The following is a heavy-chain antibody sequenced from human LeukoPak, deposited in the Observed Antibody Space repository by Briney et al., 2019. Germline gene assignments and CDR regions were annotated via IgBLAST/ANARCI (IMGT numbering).Heavy chain of an antibody. CDR2: IQYDGSEI. J-gene: IGHJ4*02. CDR1: GLMFCTSG. V-gene: IGHV3-30*02. Sequence: PGGSLRLSCAASGLMFCTSGMHWLHQAPGKGLEWVAFIQYDGSEIYYADSLKGRFTISRDNSKNTLYLQMNSLRAEDTAVFYCARESGAAKIGQMLNYWGQGTLVTVSS. CDR3: ARESGAAKIGQMLNY. D-gene: IGHD3-10*02.